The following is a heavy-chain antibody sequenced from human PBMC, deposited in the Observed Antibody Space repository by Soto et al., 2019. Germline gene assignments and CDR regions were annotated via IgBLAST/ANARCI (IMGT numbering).Heavy chain of an antibody. V-gene: IGHV1-2*02. CDR2: INPNSDGT. CDR1: GYTFTGYY. CDR3: ARCGWELRPLLGHYGMDV. D-gene: IGHD1-26*01. J-gene: IGHJ6*02. Sequence: QVQLVQSGAEVKKPGASVKVSCKASGYTFTGYYMHWVRQAPGQGLEWMGWINPNSDGTNSAQKFQGRVTMTRDTSSSTAYMELSRLRSDDTAVYYCARCGWELRPLLGHYGMDVWGQGTTVTVSS.